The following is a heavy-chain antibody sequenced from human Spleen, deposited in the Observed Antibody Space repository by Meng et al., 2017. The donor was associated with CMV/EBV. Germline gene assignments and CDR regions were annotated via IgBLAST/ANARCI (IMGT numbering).Heavy chain of an antibody. V-gene: IGHV4-34*01. CDR3: ARADCSSTSCYPNHYYYGMDV. CDR1: GGSFSGYY. Sequence: SETLSLTCAVYGGSFSGYYWSWIRQPPGKGLEWIGEINHSGSTNYNPSLKSRVTISVDTSKNQFSLKLSSVTAADTAVYYCARADCSSTSCYPNHYYYGMDVWGQGTTVTVSS. D-gene: IGHD2-2*01. CDR2: INHSGST. J-gene: IGHJ6*02.